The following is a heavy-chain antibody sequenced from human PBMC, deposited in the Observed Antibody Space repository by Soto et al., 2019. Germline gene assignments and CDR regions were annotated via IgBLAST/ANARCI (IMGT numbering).Heavy chain of an antibody. CDR3: ATLHLGYSYGRPWDY. CDR1: GGSISSSSYY. CDR2: IYYSGST. D-gene: IGHD5-18*01. J-gene: IGHJ4*02. Sequence: SETLSLTCTVSGGSISSSSYYWGWIRQPPGKGLEWIGSIYYSGSTYYNPSLKSRVTISVDTSKNQFSLKLSSVTAADTAVYYCATLHLGYSYGRPWDYWGQGTLVTVSS. V-gene: IGHV4-39*01.